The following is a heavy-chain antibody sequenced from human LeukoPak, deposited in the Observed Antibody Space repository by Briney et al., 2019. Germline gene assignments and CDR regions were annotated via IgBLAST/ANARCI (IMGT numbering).Heavy chain of an antibody. V-gene: IGHV3-73*01. Sequence: PGGSLRLSXAASGFTFSGSAMHWVRQASGKGLEWVGRIRSKANSYATAYAASVKGRFTISRDDSKNTAYLQMNSLKTEDTAVYYCTRQVDYYDSNPLDYWGQGTLVTVSS. CDR1: GFTFSGSA. D-gene: IGHD3-22*01. CDR2: IRSKANSYAT. CDR3: TRQVDYYDSNPLDY. J-gene: IGHJ4*02.